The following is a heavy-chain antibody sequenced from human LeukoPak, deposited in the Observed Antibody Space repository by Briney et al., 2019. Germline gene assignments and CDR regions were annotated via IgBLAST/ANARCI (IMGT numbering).Heavy chain of an antibody. D-gene: IGHD5-18*01. CDR3: ARARWIQLGSDDP. Sequence: ASVKVSCKASGYTFTGYYMHWVRQAPGQGLEWMGWINPNSGGTNYAQKFQGRVTMTRDTSISTAYMELSRLRSDDTAVYYCARARWIQLGSDDPWGQGTLVTVSS. CDR1: GYTFTGYY. V-gene: IGHV1-2*02. CDR2: INPNSGGT. J-gene: IGHJ5*02.